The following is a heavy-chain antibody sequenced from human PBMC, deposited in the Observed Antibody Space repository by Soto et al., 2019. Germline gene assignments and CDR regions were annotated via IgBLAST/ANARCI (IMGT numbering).Heavy chain of an antibody. V-gene: IGHV1-2*02. Sequence: QVQLGQSGAEVKEPGDSVRVSCEASGYTFTAYYIHWVRQAPGQGLEWMGWINPKFGDTTYAQDFQGRVSMTRDMSISTVYMELSRLTSDDTAIYYCARNMDYYYGRGSGNGHGVWGQGTTVTVFS. D-gene: IGHD3-10*02. J-gene: IGHJ6*02. CDR3: ARNMDYYYGRGSGNGHGV. CDR1: GYTFTAYY. CDR2: INPKFGDT.